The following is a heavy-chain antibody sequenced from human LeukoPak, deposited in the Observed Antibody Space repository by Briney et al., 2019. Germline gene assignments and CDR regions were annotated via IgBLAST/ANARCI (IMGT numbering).Heavy chain of an antibody. J-gene: IGHJ4*02. V-gene: IGHV3-74*01. CDR1: GFTFSSYA. Sequence: GGSLRLSCAASGFTFSSYAMSWVRQAPGKGLVWVSRISSDGSSTNYADSVKGRFTISRDNAKNTLYLQMNSLRAEDTAVYYCARHNDYGDYFLDYWGQGTLVTVSS. CDR2: ISSDGSST. D-gene: IGHD4-17*01. CDR3: ARHNDYGDYFLDY.